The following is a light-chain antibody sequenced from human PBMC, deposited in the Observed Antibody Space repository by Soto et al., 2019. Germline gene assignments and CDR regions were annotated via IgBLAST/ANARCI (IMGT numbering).Light chain of an antibody. CDR2: DVS. Sequence: QSALTQPRSVSGSPEQSVTISCTGSSTDVGGYNYVSWYQQHPGKAPKLIIYDVSKRPSGVPDRFSGSKSGNTASLTISGLQAEDEADYYCSSYADTERIFGGGTKVTVL. CDR3: SSYADTERI. CDR1: STDVGGYNY. J-gene: IGLJ2*01. V-gene: IGLV2-11*01.